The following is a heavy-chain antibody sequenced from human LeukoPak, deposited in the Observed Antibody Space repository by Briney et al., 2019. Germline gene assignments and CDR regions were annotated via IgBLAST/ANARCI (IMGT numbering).Heavy chain of an antibody. CDR1: GFTFSSYG. V-gene: IGHV3-30*18. CDR3: AKGGNLDY. D-gene: IGHD4-23*01. Sequence: GGSLRLSCAASGFTFSSYGMHWVRQAPGKGLEWVAVISYDGSNKYYADSVKGRFTISRDNSKNTLYLQMNSLRAEDTAVYYRAKGGNLDYWGQGTLVTVSS. CDR2: ISYDGSNK. J-gene: IGHJ4*02.